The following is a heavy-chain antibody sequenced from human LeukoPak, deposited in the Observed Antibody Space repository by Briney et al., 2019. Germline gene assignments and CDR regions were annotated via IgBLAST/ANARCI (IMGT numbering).Heavy chain of an antibody. CDR3: ARAIIRSGGRRPFDY. CDR2: IWYDGSNK. D-gene: IGHD2-8*02. J-gene: IGHJ4*02. Sequence: PGRSLRLSCAASGFTFSSYGMHWVRQAPGKGLEWVAVIWYDGSNKYYADSVKGRFTISRDNSKSTLYLQMNSLRAEDTAVYYCARAIIRSGGRRPFDYWGQGTLVTVSS. V-gene: IGHV3-33*01. CDR1: GFTFSSYG.